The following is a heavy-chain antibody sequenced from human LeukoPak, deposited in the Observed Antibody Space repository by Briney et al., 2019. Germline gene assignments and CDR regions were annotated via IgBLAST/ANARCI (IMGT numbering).Heavy chain of an antibody. D-gene: IGHD3-9*01. CDR2: ISYDGSNK. V-gene: IGHV3-30-3*01. J-gene: IGHJ4*01. CDR1: GFSFSAYN. CDR3: ARAGLSSYDILTDPRSYYFDY. Sequence: PGGSLRLSCAASGFSFSAYNMNWVRQAPGKGLEWVAVISYDGSNKYYADSVKGRFTISRDNSKNTLYLQMNSLRAEDTAVYYCARAGLSSYDILTDPRSYYFDYWGQGTLVTVSS.